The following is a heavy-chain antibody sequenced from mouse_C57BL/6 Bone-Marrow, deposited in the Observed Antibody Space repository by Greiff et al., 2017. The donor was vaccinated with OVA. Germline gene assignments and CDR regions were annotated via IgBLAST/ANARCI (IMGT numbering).Heavy chain of an antibody. CDR2: IWSGGST. Sequence: VQGVESGPGLVQPSQSLSITCTVSGFSLTSYGVHWVRQSPGKGLEWLGVIWSGGSTDYNAAFISRLSISKDNSKSQVFFKMNSLQADDTAIYYCARKTAQATYSFAYWGQGTLVTVSA. CDR3: ARKTAQATYSFAY. D-gene: IGHD3-2*02. CDR1: GFSLTSYG. V-gene: IGHV2-2*01. J-gene: IGHJ3*01.